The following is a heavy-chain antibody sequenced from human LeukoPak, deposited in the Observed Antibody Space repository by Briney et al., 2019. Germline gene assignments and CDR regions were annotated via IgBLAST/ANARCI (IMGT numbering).Heavy chain of an antibody. CDR1: GFTFDDYG. CDR3: ARDFPYYYDSSGGLGY. CDR2: INWNGGST. V-gene: IGHV3-20*04. J-gene: IGHJ4*02. D-gene: IGHD3-22*01. Sequence: PGGSLRLSCAASGFTFDDYGMSWVRRAPGKGLEWVSGINWNGGSTGYEDSVKGRFTISRDNAKNSLYLQMNSLRAEDTAVYYCARDFPYYYDSSGGLGYWGQGTLVTVSS.